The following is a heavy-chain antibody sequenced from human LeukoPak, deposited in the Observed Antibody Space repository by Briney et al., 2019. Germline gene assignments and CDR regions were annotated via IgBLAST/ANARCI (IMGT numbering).Heavy chain of an antibody. CDR3: ARIGITGTTSQGAFDI. CDR1: GYSFTSYW. Sequence: GESLKISCKGSGYSFTSYWIGWVRQMPGKGLEWMGIIYPGDSDTRYSPSFQGQVTISADKSISTAYLQWSSLKASDTAMYYCARIGITGTTSQGAFDIWGQGTMVTVSS. CDR2: IYPGDSDT. D-gene: IGHD1-7*01. J-gene: IGHJ3*02. V-gene: IGHV5-51*01.